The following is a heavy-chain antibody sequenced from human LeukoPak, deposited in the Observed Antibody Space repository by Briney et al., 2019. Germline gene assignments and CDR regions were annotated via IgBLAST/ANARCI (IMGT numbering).Heavy chain of an antibody. CDR3: ARDPSLQFGEPYFDY. V-gene: IGHV4-4*07. J-gene: IGHJ4*02. Sequence: SETLSLTCTVSGGSISSYCWNWIRQPAGKGLEWIGRIYTSGSTNYNPSLESRVTMSVDTSKNQFSLKLSSVTAADTAVYYCARDPSLQFGEPYFDYWGQGTLVTVSS. CDR2: IYTSGST. CDR1: GGSISSYC. D-gene: IGHD3-10*01.